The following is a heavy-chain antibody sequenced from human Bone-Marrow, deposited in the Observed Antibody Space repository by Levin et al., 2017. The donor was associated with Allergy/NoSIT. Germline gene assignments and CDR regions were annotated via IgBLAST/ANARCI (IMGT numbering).Heavy chain of an antibody. J-gene: IGHJ4*02. CDR1: GFTFSSYA. CDR3: AKGSTTGTTRSDY. V-gene: IGHV3-23*01. D-gene: IGHD1-1*01. CDR2: IVNSGST. Sequence: RGESLKISCAASGFTFSSYAMSWVRQAPGKGLEWISSIVNSGSTYYADSVKGRFTISRDNSKNTLYLQMNSLRAEDTAEYYCAKGSTTGTTRSDYWGQGTLVTVSS.